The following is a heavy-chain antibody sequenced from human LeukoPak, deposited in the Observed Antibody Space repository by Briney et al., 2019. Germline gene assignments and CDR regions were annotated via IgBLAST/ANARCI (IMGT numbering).Heavy chain of an antibody. D-gene: IGHD5-24*01. CDR3: ARARRWLPHMGDAFDI. CDR1: GYTFTSYG. Sequence: GASVKVSCKASGYTFTSYGISWVRQAPGQGLEWMGWISAYNGNTNYAQKLQGRVTITADESTSTAYMELSSLRSEDTAVYYCARARRWLPHMGDAFDIWGQGTMVTVSS. CDR2: ISAYNGNT. V-gene: IGHV1-18*01. J-gene: IGHJ3*02.